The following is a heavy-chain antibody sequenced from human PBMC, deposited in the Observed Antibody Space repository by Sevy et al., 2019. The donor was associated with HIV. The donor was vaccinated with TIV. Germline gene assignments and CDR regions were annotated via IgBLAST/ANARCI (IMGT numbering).Heavy chain of an antibody. CDR1: GFTFSNAW. Sequence: GGSLRLSCAASGFTFSNAWMTWVRQAPGKGLEWVGRIKSKTDGGTTDYAAPVKGRLTISRDDSKNTLYLQMNSLRTEDTAVYYCTTVLNIGWGDYWGQGTLITVSS. V-gene: IGHV3-15*01. CDR2: IKSKTDGGTT. J-gene: IGHJ4*02. CDR3: TTVLNIGWGDY. D-gene: IGHD6-19*01.